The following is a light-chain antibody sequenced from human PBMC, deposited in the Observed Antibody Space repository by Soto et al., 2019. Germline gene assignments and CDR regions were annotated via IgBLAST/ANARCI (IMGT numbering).Light chain of an antibody. CDR2: LNNDGSH. Sequence: QPVLTQSPSASASLGASVKLTCTLSSGHSSYAIAWRQQQPEKGPRYLMNLNNDGSHSKGDGVPDRFSGSSSGAERYLTISSLQSEDEADYYCQTWGTGTWVFGGGTKLTVL. V-gene: IGLV4-69*01. CDR1: SGHSSYA. J-gene: IGLJ3*02. CDR3: QTWGTGTWV.